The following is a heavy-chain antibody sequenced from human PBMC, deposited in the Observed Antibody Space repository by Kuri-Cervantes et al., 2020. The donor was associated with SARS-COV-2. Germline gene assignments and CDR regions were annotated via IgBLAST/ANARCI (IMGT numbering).Heavy chain of an antibody. CDR1: GFTFSSYW. D-gene: IGHD1-14*01. J-gene: IGHJ4*02. CDR3: ARDTPNRPHDY. V-gene: IGHV3-74*01. Sequence: GESLKISCAASGFTFSSYWMHWVRQAPGKGLVWVSRINSDGSSTSYADSVKGRFTISRDNAKNTLYLQMNSLRAEDTAVYYCARDTPNRPHDYWGQGNLVTGSS. CDR2: INSDGSST.